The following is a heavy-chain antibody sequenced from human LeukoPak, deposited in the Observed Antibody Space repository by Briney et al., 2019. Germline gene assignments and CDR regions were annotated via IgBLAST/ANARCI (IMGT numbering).Heavy chain of an antibody. CDR1: GFTFSSYE. J-gene: IGHJ3*02. D-gene: IGHD2-15*01. CDR2: ISSSSSYI. CDR3: ARAVVVAAGAFDI. V-gene: IGHV3-21*01. Sequence: GGSLRLSCAASGFTFSSYEMNWVRQAPGKGLEWVSSISSSSSYIYYADSVKGRFTISRDNAKNSLYLQMNSLRAEDTAVYYCARAVVVAAGAFDIWGQGTMVTVSS.